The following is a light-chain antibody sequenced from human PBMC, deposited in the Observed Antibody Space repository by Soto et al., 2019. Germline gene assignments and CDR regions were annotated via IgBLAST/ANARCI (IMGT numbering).Light chain of an antibody. CDR2: GAS. Sequence: EIVMTQSPVTLSVSPGERVTLSCRASQSVFSNLAWYQQRPGQAPRLLIYGASTRATGIPARFSGSESGTEFTLTISSLQSEDFAVYYCQQCNSWPLKFRQGTKVEIK. CDR3: QQCNSWPLK. V-gene: IGKV3-15*01. J-gene: IGKJ1*01. CDR1: QSVFSN.